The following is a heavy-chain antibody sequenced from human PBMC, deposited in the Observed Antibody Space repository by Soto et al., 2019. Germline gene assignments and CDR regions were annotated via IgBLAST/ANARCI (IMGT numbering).Heavy chain of an antibody. D-gene: IGHD6-13*01. Sequence: SETLSLTCAVSGYFMTNGNYWGWIRQSPGKGLEWIGSIYYTGRTYYNPSLKSRVTMSVDTSKNQFSLKLTSVTAADTAVYYCARDRAAVASTFDYWGPGTLVNVS. CDR3: ARDRAAVASTFDY. CDR1: GYFMTNGNY. J-gene: IGHJ4*02. CDR2: IYYTGRT. V-gene: IGHV4-38-2*02.